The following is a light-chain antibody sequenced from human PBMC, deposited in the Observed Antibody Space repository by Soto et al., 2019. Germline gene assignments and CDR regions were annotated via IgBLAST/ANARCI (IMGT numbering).Light chain of an antibody. V-gene: IGLV2-14*01. CDR3: SSYTSSSTPYV. J-gene: IGLJ1*01. CDR1: SSDVGGYNY. Sequence: QSVLSQHASVSGSPGQSITISCTGTSSDVGGYNYVSWYQQHPGKAPKLMIYDVSNRPSGVSNRFSGSKSGNTASLTISGLQAEDEADYYCSSYTSSSTPYVFGTGTKVTVL. CDR2: DVS.